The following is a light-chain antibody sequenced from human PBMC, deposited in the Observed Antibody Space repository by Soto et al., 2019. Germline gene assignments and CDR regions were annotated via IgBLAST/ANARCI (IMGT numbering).Light chain of an antibody. Sequence: SVLTQPASVSGSLGQSNTISCTGTSSDVGRFDVVSWYQQHPGQVPKLIIYEGSRLPSGVSSRFSGSKSGNTASLTISGLQAEDEADYYCCAYVNSRSYVFGSGTKVTVL. J-gene: IGLJ1*01. V-gene: IGLV2-23*01. CDR1: SSDVGRFDV. CDR3: CAYVNSRSYV. CDR2: EGS.